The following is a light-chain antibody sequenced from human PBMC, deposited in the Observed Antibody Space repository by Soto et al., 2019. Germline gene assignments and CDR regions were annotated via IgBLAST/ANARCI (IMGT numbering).Light chain of an antibody. CDR1: QSVSSSY. J-gene: IGKJ4*01. V-gene: IGKV3-20*01. CDR2: NAF. Sequence: IALTQSPGTLSLSPGERSTLSCSASQSVSSSYLAWYQQKPGQAPRLLIYNAFNRATGIPDRFSGSGSGTDFTLTTSRLEPEDFAVYYCQQYGSSPGTFGGGTKVDIK. CDR3: QQYGSSPGT.